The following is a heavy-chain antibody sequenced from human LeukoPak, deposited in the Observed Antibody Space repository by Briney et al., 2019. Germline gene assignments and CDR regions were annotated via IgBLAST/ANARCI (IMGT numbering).Heavy chain of an antibody. CDR1: GGSFSGYY. CDR2: INHSGST. Sequence: PSETLSLTCAVYGGSFSGYYWSWIRQPPGKVLEWIGEINHSGSTNYNPSLKSRVTISVDTSKNQFSLKLSSVTAADTAVYYCARGSAMVRDFDYWGQGTLVTVSS. J-gene: IGHJ4*02. D-gene: IGHD5-18*01. CDR3: ARGSAMVRDFDY. V-gene: IGHV4-34*01.